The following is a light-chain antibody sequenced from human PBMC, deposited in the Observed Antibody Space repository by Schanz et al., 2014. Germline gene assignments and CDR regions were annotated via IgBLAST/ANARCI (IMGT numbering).Light chain of an antibody. V-gene: IGLV1-40*01. Sequence: QSVLTQPPSVSGAPGQRVTISCTGGSSNIGAGFDVHWYQQLPGTAPKLLIYGNSNRPSGVPDRFSGSKSGTSASLAITGLQAEDEADYYCQTYDSSLSALWVFGGGTKLTVL. CDR2: GNS. J-gene: IGLJ3*02. CDR1: SSNIGAGFD. CDR3: QTYDSSLSALWV.